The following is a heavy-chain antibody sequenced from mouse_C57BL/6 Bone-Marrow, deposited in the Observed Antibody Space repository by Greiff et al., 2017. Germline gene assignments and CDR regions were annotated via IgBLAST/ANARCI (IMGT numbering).Heavy chain of an antibody. CDR3: ARGDGSSYYFDY. J-gene: IGHJ2*01. CDR2: FNPNNGGT. D-gene: IGHD1-1*01. V-gene: IGHV1-18*01. CDR1: GYTFTDYN. Sequence: VQLQQSGPELVKPGASVKIPCKASGYTFTDYNMDWVKQSHGKSLEWIGDFNPNNGGTIYNQKFKGKATLTVDKSSSTAYMELRSLTSEDTAVYYCARGDGSSYYFDYWGQGTTLTVSS.